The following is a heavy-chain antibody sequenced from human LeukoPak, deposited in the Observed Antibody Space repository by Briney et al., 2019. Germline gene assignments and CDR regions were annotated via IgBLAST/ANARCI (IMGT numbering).Heavy chain of an antibody. Sequence: ETLSLTCTVSGGSITSYYWSWVRQAPGKGLEWVSSISSSGRHIYYADSVKGRFTISRDNVRNSLYLQMNSLRAEDTAVYYCARVAEAAAFDYWGQGTLVTVSS. CDR3: ARVAEAAAFDY. D-gene: IGHD6-13*01. V-gene: IGHV3-21*01. J-gene: IGHJ4*02. CDR1: GGSITSYY. CDR2: ISSSGRHI.